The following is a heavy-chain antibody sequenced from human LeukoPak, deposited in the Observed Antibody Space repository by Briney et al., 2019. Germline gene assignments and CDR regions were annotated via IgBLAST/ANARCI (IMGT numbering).Heavy chain of an antibody. CDR3: ANDLRGYYDSSGYDNWFDP. V-gene: IGHV3-23*01. D-gene: IGHD3-22*01. CDR1: GFTFSSYA. Sequence: PGGSLRLSCAASGFTFSSYAMSWVRQAPGKGLEGVSAISWSGGSTYYADSVKGRFTISRDNSKNTLYLQMNSLRAEDPAVYYCANDLRGYYDSSGYDNWFDPWGQGTLVTVSS. CDR2: ISWSGGST. J-gene: IGHJ5*02.